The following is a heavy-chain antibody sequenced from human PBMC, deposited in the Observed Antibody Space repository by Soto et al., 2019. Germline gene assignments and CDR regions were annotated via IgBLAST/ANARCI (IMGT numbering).Heavy chain of an antibody. CDR1: GFTFSRYA. CDR2: ISDSGDST. D-gene: IGHD6-13*01. V-gene: IGHV3-23*01. Sequence: GGSLRLSCAASGFTFSRYAMSWVRQAPGKGLEWVSAISDSGDSTYYADSVKGRFTISRDNAKNSLYLQMNSLRAEDTAVYYCARDAYSSSWYEGLDYWGLGTLVTVSS. J-gene: IGHJ4*02. CDR3: ARDAYSSSWYEGLDY.